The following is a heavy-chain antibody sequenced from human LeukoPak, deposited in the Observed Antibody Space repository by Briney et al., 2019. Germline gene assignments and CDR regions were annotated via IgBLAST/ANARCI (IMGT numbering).Heavy chain of an antibody. J-gene: IGHJ3*02. D-gene: IGHD3-10*01. CDR3: ALFWATDYYGSGDI. Sequence: ASVKVSCKASGYTFTSYGISWVRQAPGQGLECMGWISAYNGNTNYALKLQGRVTVTTDTSTSTAYMELRSLRSDDTAVYYCALFWATDYYGSGDIWGQGTMVTVSS. CDR2: ISAYNGNT. V-gene: IGHV1-18*01. CDR1: GYTFTSYG.